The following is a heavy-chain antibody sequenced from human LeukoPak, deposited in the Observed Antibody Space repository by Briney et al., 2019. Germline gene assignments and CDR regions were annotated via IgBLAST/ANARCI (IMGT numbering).Heavy chain of an antibody. D-gene: IGHD6-6*01. CDR3: AKSSPGQTIIDP. CDR2: ISGSGRST. CDR1: GFTFSDYA. V-gene: IGHV3-23*01. J-gene: IGHJ5*02. Sequence: GGSLRLSCAASGFTFSDYAMSWVRQAPGKGPEWVSSISGSGRSTYYADSVKGRFTISRDKSKNTLYLQMNSLRAEDTAVYYCAKSSPGQTIIDPWGQGTLVTVSS.